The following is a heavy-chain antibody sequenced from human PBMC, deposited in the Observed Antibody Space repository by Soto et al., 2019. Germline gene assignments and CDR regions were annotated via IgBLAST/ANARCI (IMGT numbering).Heavy chain of an antibody. CDR3: ATQSITGTKDFDY. Sequence: PSETLSLTCTVSGGSISSGGYYWSWIRQHPGKGLEWIGYIYYSGSTYYNPSLKSRVTISVDTSKNQFSLKLSSVTAADTAVYYCATQSITGTKDFDYWGQGTLVTVSS. V-gene: IGHV4-31*03. D-gene: IGHD1-7*01. CDR1: GGSISSGGYY. CDR2: IYYSGST. J-gene: IGHJ4*02.